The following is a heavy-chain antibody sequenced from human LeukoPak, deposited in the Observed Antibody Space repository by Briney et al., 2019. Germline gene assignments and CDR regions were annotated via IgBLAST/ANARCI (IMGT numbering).Heavy chain of an antibody. Sequence: SETLSLTCTVSGGSISSTGHYWAWIRQPPGKGLEWIGSIDKSGNTYYKPSLRSRVTISADTSKNQFSLKLTSVTAADTAVYYCAGDRGNHITEYWGQGTLVNVS. J-gene: IGHJ4*02. D-gene: IGHD1-14*01. V-gene: IGHV4-39*01. CDR1: GGSISSTGHY. CDR3: AGDRGNHITEY. CDR2: IDKSGNT.